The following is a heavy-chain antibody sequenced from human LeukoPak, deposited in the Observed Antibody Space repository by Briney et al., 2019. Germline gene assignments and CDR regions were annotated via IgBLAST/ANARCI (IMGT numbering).Heavy chain of an antibody. V-gene: IGHV3-23*01. Sequence: GGSLRLSCAASGFTFSSYAMSWVRQAPGKGLEWVSAISGSGGSTYYADSVKGRFTISRDKSKNTVYLQMNSLRAEDTAIYYCAKNLYDYGIFQHWGPGTLVTVSS. D-gene: IGHD4-17*01. CDR1: GFTFSSYA. CDR3: AKNLYDYGIFQH. J-gene: IGHJ1*01. CDR2: ISGSGGST.